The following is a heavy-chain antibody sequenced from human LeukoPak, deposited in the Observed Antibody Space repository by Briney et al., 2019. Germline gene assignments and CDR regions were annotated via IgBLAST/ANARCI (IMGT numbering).Heavy chain of an antibody. J-gene: IGHJ4*02. CDR2: ISGTGNNK. Sequence: GGSLRLSCVTSGFTFRHYYMTWIRQAPGKGLEWVSYISGTGNNKYYADSVKGRLTISRDNAQNSLYLQMSSLRAEDTAMYYCARDYSESEYFFDYWGQGSLVAVSS. CDR1: GFTFRHYY. CDR3: ARDYSESEYFFDY. D-gene: IGHD1-26*01. V-gene: IGHV3-11*01.